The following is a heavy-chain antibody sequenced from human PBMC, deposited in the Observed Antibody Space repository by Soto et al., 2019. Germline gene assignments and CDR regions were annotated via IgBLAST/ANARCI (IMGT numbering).Heavy chain of an antibody. J-gene: IGHJ2*01. CDR3: VRLGGWYGVWIWYFDV. D-gene: IGHD6-19*01. CDR2: ISSGSNTI. CDR1: GFTFSSYS. V-gene: IGHV3-48*02. Sequence: EVPLVESGGGLVQPGGSLRLSCAASGFTFSSYSMNWVRQAPGKGLEWVSYISSGSNTIYYADSVKGRFTISRDNAKKATYLEMNSLRDEDTAVYYCVRLGGWYGVWIWYFDVWGRGALVTVSA.